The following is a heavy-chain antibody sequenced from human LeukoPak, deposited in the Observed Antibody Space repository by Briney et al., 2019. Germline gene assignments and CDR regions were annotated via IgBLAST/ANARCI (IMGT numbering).Heavy chain of an antibody. V-gene: IGHV5-51*01. J-gene: IGHJ4*02. CDR3: AQYRRGYCSGGSCYFGY. CDR1: GYSFTNYW. Sequence: GESLKISCKGSGYSFTNYWIGWVRQMPGKGLGWMGIIYPGDSDTRYSTSFQGQVTISADKSISTAYLQWSSLKASDTAMYYWAQYRRGYCSGGSCYFGYWGQRTLVTVSS. D-gene: IGHD2-15*01. CDR2: IYPGDSDT.